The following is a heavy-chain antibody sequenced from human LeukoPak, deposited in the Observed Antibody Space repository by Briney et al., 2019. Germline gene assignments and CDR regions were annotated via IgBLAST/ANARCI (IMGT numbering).Heavy chain of an antibody. J-gene: IGHJ4*02. CDR3: ARAYCGGDCYPVDY. CDR2: ISYDGSNK. Sequence: GRSLRLSCAASGFTFSSYAMHWVRQAPGKGLEWVAVISYDGSNKYYADSVKGRFTISRDNSKNTLCLQMNSLRAEDTAVYYCARAYCGGDCYPVDYWGQGTLVTVSS. D-gene: IGHD2-21*02. CDR1: GFTFSSYA. V-gene: IGHV3-30-3*01.